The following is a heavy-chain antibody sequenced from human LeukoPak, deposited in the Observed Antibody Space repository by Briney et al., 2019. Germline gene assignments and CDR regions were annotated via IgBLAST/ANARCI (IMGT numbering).Heavy chain of an antibody. CDR1: GDSIISYY. CDR2: IYYRGTT. J-gene: IGHJ6*02. V-gene: IGHV4-59*12. CDR3: ARGSYYYYGMDV. Sequence: SETLSLTCTVSGDSIISYYWNWIRQPPGKGLEWIGYIYYRGTTNYNPSLKSRVTISVDTSKNQFSLRLSSVTAADTAVYYCARGSYYYYGMDVWGQGTTVTVSS.